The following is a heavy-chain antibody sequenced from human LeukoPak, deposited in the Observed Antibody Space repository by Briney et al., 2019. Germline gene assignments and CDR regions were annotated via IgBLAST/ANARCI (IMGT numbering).Heavy chain of an antibody. Sequence: SETLSLTCTVSGGSISSYYWNWIRQPPEKGLEWIGYIYYSGSTKYNPSLKSRVTMSVDTSKHQFSLKLTSVTAADTAVYYCARASVTKIIDFWGQEPWSPSPQ. V-gene: IGHV4-59*01. CDR2: IYYSGST. CDR1: GGSISSYY. D-gene: IGHD4-17*01. J-gene: IGHJ4*01. CDR3: ARASVTKIIDF.